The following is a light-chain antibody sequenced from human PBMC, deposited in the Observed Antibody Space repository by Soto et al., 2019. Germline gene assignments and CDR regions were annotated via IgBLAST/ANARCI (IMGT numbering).Light chain of an antibody. V-gene: IGKV1-5*03. CDR3: QKYDSAPT. Sequence: DIQMTQSPSTLSASVGDRVTITCRASQSISVWLAWYQQKAGKAPNLLIYKASRLESGVPSRFSGSVSGTDFTLTISSLQPEDVAAYYCQKYDSAPTFGQGTKVDIK. CDR1: QSISVW. J-gene: IGKJ1*01. CDR2: KAS.